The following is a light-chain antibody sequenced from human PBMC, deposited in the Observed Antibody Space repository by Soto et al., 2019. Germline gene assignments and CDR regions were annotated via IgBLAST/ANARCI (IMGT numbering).Light chain of an antibody. V-gene: IGLV2-14*01. CDR3: SSYTSGFYV. Sequence: QPVLTQPASVSGSPGQSSTISCTRTSSDVGGYNYVSWYQQHPGKAPKLMIYDVSDRPSGVSNRFSGSKSGNTASLTISGLQAEDEADYYCSSYTSGFYVFGTGTKVTVL. CDR2: DVS. J-gene: IGLJ1*01. CDR1: SSDVGGYNY.